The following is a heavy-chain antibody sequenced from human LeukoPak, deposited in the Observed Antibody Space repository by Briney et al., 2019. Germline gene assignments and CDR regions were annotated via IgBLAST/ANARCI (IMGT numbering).Heavy chain of an antibody. CDR1: GFSFSSYS. CDR2: ISSRSTTI. V-gene: IGHV3-48*01. Sequence: GGSLRLSCAASGFSFSSYSLNWVRQAPGKGLEWVSYISSRSTTIYYADSVKGRFTTSRGNAKNSLYLQMNSLRAEDTAVYYCARGSGYKYGFTGRERTKSRLDYWGQGTLVTVSS. CDR3: ARGSGYKYGFTGRERTKSRLDY. D-gene: IGHD5-18*01. J-gene: IGHJ4*02.